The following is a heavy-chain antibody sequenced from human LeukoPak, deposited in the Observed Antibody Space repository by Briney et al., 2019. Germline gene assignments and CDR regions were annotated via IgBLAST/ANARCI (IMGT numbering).Heavy chain of an antibody. CDR3: ARMTYYYDSSGYHFGY. CDR2: IYYSGST. J-gene: IGHJ4*02. Sequence: SETLSLTCTVAGGSISSSSYYWGWIRQPPGKGLEWIGSIYYSGSTYYNPSLKSRVTISVDTSKNQFSLKLSSVTAADTAVYYCARMTYYYDSSGYHFGYWGQGTLVTVSS. V-gene: IGHV4-39*01. CDR1: GGSISSSSYY. D-gene: IGHD3-22*01.